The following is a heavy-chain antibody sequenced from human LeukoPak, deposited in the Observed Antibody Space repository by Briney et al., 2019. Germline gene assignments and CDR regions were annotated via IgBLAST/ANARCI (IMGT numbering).Heavy chain of an antibody. CDR2: ISYDGSNK. V-gene: IGHV3-30*03. Sequence: PGGSLRLSCAASGFTFSSYGVHWVRQAPGKGLEWVAVISYDGSNKYYADSVKGRFTISRDNSKNTLYLQMNSLRAEDTAVYYCARSRAWYHDYWGQGTLVTVSS. CDR1: GFTFSSYG. CDR3: ARSRAWYHDY. D-gene: IGHD2-2*01. J-gene: IGHJ4*02.